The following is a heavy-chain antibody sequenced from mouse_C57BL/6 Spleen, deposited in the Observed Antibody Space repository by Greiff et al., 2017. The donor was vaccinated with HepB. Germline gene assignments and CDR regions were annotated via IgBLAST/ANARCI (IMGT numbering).Heavy chain of an antibody. J-gene: IGHJ1*03. D-gene: IGHD1-1*01. CDR2: IDPENGDT. Sequence: VQLKESGAELVRPGASVKLSCTASGFNIKDDYMHWVKQRPEQGLEWIGWIDPENGDTEYASKFQGKATITADTSSNTAYLQLSSLTSEDTAVYYCTRDYYGSSHWYFDVWGTGTTVTVSS. V-gene: IGHV14-4*01. CDR1: GFNIKDDY. CDR3: TRDYYGSSHWYFDV.